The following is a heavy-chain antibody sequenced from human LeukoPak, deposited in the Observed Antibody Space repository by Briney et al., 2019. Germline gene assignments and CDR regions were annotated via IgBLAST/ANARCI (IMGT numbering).Heavy chain of an antibody. J-gene: IGHJ5*02. V-gene: IGHV4-38-2*02. CDR2: IYSSGSV. D-gene: IGHD3-16*01. CDR3: ARRQMTPRLGNWFDP. Sequence: SETLSLTCSVSGYSISSGYYWGWIRQPPGKGLAWIGSIYSSGSVSYNPSLKSRVTISVDTSKNQFSLKLSSVTAADTAVYYCARRQMTPRLGNWFDPWGQGTLVTVSS. CDR1: GYSISSGYY.